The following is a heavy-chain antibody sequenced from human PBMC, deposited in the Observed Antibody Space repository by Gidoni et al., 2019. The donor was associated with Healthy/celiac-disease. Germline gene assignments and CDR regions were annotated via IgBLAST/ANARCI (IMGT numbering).Heavy chain of an antibody. D-gene: IGHD1-26*01. CDR2: LIPIFGTA. J-gene: IGHJ5*02. V-gene: IGHV1-69*01. Sequence: QVQLVQSGAEVKKPGTSVKVSCKASGGTFSSYAISWVRQAPGQGLEWMGGLIPIFGTANYAQKFQGIVTITADESTSTAYMGLSSLGSEDTAVYYCARREQTGDWFDPWGQGTLVAVSS. CDR3: ARREQTGDWFDP. CDR1: GGTFSSYA.